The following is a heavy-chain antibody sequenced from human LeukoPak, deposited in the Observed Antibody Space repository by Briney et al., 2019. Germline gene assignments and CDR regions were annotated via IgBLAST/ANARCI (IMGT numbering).Heavy chain of an antibody. J-gene: IGHJ3*02. D-gene: IGHD4-17*01. Sequence: NAGNGNTKYSQKFQGRATITRDTSASIAYMELSSLRSEDTAVYYCARYGDYEDVYAFDIWGQGTMVTVSS. CDR3: ARYGDYEDVYAFDI. CDR2: NAGNGNT. V-gene: IGHV1-3*01.